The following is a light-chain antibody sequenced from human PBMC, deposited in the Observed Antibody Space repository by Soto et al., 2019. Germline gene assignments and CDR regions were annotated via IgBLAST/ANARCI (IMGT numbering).Light chain of an antibody. CDR3: QQTHAFPLT. V-gene: IGKV1-12*01. CDR1: QGIGAW. J-gene: IGKJ4*01. CDR2: DAS. Sequence: DIQMTQSPSSVSAFVGDRVTITCRASQGIGAWLAWYQRKPGKTPNLLIYDASSLHSGVPSRFSGYGSGTDFTLTISSLQPEDFAATYYCQQTHAFPLTFGGGTKVDI.